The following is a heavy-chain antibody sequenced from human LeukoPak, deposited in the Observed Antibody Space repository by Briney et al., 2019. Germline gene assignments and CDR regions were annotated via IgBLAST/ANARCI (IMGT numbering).Heavy chain of an antibody. D-gene: IGHD2-21*02. V-gene: IGHV3-49*04. J-gene: IGHJ4*02. CDR3: TREVTAN. CDR2: IRSKAYGGTT. CDR1: GFTFGDYA. Sequence: PGRSLRLSCTASGFTFGDYAMSWVRQAPGKGLEWVGFIRSKAYGGTTEYAASVKGRFTISRDDSKSIAYLQMNRLKSEDTAVYYCTREVTANWGQGTLVTVSS.